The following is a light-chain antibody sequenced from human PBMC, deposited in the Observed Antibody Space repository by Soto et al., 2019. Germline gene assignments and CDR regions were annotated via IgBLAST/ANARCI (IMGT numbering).Light chain of an antibody. CDR2: DAS. V-gene: IGKV3D-15*01. Sequence: PGERATLSCRASQSVSSYLAWYQQKPGQAPRLLIYDASNRATGIPARFSGSGSGTDFTLTISSLQSEDFAVYYCHQYNNWPPITFGQGTRLEIK. CDR3: HQYNNWPPIT. CDR1: QSVSSY. J-gene: IGKJ5*01.